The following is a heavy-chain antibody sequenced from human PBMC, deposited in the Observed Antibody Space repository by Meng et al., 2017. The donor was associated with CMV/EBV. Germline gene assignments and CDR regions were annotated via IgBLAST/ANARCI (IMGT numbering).Heavy chain of an antibody. CDR3: ARESKDSFGIRCNWFAP. J-gene: IGHJ5*02. CDR2: ISSSGSTT. V-gene: IGHV3-11*01. CDR1: GFTFSDYY. Sequence: GGSLRLSCAASGFTFSDYYMSWIRQAPGKGLEWVSYISSSGSTTYYADSVKGRFTISRDNAKNSLYLQMNSLRAEDTAVYYCARESKDSFGIRCNWFAPWGQGTLVTVSS. D-gene: IGHD3-16*01.